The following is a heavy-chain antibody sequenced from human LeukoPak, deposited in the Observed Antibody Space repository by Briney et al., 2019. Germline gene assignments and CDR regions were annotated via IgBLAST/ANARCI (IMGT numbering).Heavy chain of an antibody. J-gene: IGHJ6*02. D-gene: IGHD3-22*01. CDR1: GFTFSNYA. Sequence: PGRSLRLSCAGSGFTFSNYAMTWVRQAPGKGLEWVSTISASGGTTSYADSVKGRFTISRDTSKNTLYLQMNSLRAEDTALYYCAKPLMEDDEIVGGNGMDVWGQGTTVTVSS. V-gene: IGHV3-23*01. CDR3: AKPLMEDDEIVGGNGMDV. CDR2: ISASGGTT.